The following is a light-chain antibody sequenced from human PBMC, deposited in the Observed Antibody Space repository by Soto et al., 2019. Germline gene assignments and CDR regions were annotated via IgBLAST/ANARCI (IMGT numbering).Light chain of an antibody. J-gene: IGLJ3*02. CDR3: GAWDISLSGGV. Sequence: QSVLTQPPSVSAAPGQAVTISCSGSSSNIGIDFVSWYQHLPGTAPKLLIYEDNKRPSWIPDRFSGSTSGTLATLVITGLQTGDEADYYCGAWDISLSGGVFGGGTKVTVL. CDR1: SSNIGIDF. CDR2: EDN. V-gene: IGLV1-51*02.